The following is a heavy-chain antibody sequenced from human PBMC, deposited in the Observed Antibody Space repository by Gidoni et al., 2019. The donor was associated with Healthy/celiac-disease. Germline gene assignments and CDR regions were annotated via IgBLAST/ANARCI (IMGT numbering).Heavy chain of an antibody. Sequence: QVQLVQSGAEVKKPGASVKVSCKASGYTFTSYDINWVRQATGQGLEWMGWMNPNSGNTGYAQKFQGRVTMTRNTSISTAYMELSSLRSEDTAVYYCARLFYDYIWGSPSINWFDPWGQGTLVTVSS. CDR2: MNPNSGNT. V-gene: IGHV1-8*01. D-gene: IGHD3-16*01. CDR1: GYTFTSYD. J-gene: IGHJ5*02. CDR3: ARLFYDYIWGSPSINWFDP.